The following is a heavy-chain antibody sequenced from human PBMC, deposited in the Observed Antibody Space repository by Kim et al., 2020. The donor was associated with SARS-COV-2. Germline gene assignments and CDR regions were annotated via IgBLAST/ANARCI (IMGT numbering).Heavy chain of an antibody. CDR2: ISYDGSNK. CDR3: ARGTAAVGATTDY. CDR1: GFTFSSYA. D-gene: IGHD1-26*01. V-gene: IGHV3-30*04. Sequence: GGSLRLSCAASGFTFSSYAMHWVRQAPGKGLEWVAVISYDGSNKYYADSVKGRFTISRDNSKNTLYLQMNSLRAEDTAVYYCARGTAAVGATTDYWGQGTLVTVSS. J-gene: IGHJ4*02.